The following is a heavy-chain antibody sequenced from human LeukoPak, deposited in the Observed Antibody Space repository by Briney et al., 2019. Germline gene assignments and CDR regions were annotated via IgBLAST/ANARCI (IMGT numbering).Heavy chain of an antibody. V-gene: IGHV4-61*02. CDR2: IYTSGST. Sequence: PSQTLSLTCTVSGGSISSGSYYWSWIRQPAGKGLEWIGRIYTSGSTNYNPSLKSRVTISVDTSKNQFSQKLSSVTAADTAVYYCARSYNSSSDDAFDIWGQGTMVTVSS. CDR3: ARSYNSSSDDAFDI. D-gene: IGHD6-6*01. CDR1: GGSISSGSYY. J-gene: IGHJ3*02.